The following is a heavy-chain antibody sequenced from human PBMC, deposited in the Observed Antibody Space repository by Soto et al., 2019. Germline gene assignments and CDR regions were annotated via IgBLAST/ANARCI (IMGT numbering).Heavy chain of an antibody. V-gene: IGHV4-39*01. Sequence: SETLSLTCTVSVGSISSSSYYWGWIRQPPGKGLEWIGSIYYSGSTYYNPSLKSRVTISVDTSKNQFSLKLSSVTAADTAVYYCARQLPTYYYDSSGPLFYWGQGTQVTVSS. CDR2: IYYSGST. D-gene: IGHD3-22*01. CDR3: ARQLPTYYYDSSGPLFY. CDR1: VGSISSSSYY. J-gene: IGHJ4*02.